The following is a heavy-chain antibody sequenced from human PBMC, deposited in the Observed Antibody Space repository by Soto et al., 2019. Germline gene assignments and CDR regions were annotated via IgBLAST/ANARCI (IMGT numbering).Heavy chain of an antibody. D-gene: IGHD4-17*01. V-gene: IGHV2-5*02. CDR3: AHKGYGDYPLVY. J-gene: IGHJ4*02. CDR2: IYWDDYK. CDR1: GFSLSTSGVG. Sequence: QITLKESGPTLVKPTQTLTLTCTFSGFSLSTSGVGVGWIRQPPGKALEWLAVIYWDDYKHYSPSLKSRLTITKDTSKNQVVLTMTNMDPVDTATYYCAHKGYGDYPLVYWGQGTLLTVSS.